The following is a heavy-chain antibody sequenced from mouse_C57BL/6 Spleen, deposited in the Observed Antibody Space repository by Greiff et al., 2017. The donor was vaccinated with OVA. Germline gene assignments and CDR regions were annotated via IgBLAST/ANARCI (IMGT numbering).Heavy chain of an antibody. V-gene: IGHV1-22*01. CDR2: INPNNGGT. Sequence: VQLQQSGPALVKPGASVKMSCKASGYTFTDYNMHWVKQSHGKSLEWIGYINPNNGGTSYNQKFKGKATLTVNKSSSTAYMELRSLTSEDSAVYYCAGDDGYFYWYFDVWGTGTTVTVSS. CDR3: AGDDGYFYWYFDV. CDR1: GYTFTDYN. J-gene: IGHJ1*03. D-gene: IGHD2-3*01.